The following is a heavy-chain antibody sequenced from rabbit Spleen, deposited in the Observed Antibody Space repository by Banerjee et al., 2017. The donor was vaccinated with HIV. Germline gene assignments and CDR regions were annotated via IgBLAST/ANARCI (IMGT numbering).Heavy chain of an antibody. V-gene: IGHV1S45*01. CDR3: ARDTGTSFSSYGMDL. D-gene: IGHD7-1*01. J-gene: IGHJ3*01. CDR1: GFSFSSSDY. CDR2: IAGSSSAFT. Sequence: QEQLEESGGGLVKPEGSLTVTCKASGFSFSSSDYICWVRQAPGKGLEWISCIAGSSSAFTYSATWAKGRFTISKTSSTTVTLQLTSLTVADTATYFCARDTGTSFSSYGMDLWGQGTLVTVS.